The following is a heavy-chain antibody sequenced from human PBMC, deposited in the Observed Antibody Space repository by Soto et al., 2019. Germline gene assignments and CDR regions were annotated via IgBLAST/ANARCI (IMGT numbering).Heavy chain of an antibody. CDR2: ISGGGDAT. Sequence: HPGGSLRLSCAASGFPFTSYTMAWVRQSPGRGLEWVSSISGGGDATYYIHSVRGRFTISRDNSQNTVYLQMSSLRAEDTAVYYCVRESPAIVLTCDYWGQGTQVTVSS. D-gene: IGHD1-26*01. CDR1: GFPFTSYT. V-gene: IGHV3-23*01. J-gene: IGHJ4*02. CDR3: VRESPAIVLTCDY.